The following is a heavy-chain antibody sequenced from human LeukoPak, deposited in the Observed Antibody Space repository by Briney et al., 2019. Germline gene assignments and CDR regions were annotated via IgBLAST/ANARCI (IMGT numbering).Heavy chain of an antibody. J-gene: IGHJ4*02. D-gene: IGHD2-21*01. CDR3: AKDIGGGLFL. CDR2: ICGKRGSI. Sequence: GRSLRPSCAASGFTFDDYAMHWVRQAPGKGLEWVTGICGKRGSIGYADSVKGRFTISRDKVKSSLYLQMTSLRAEDTALYYCAKDIGGGLFLWGQGTLVTVSS. CDR1: GFTFDDYA. V-gene: IGHV3-9*01.